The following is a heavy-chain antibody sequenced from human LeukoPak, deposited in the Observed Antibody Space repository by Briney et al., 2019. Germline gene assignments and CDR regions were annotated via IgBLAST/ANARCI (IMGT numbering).Heavy chain of an antibody. V-gene: IGHV3-9*01. D-gene: IGHD6-19*01. CDR3: AKGSLPEYSSGWLDY. J-gene: IGHJ4*02. CDR2: ISWNSGSI. CDR1: GFTFDDYA. Sequence: GGSLRLSCAASGFTFDDYAMHWVRQAPGKGLEWVSGISWNSGSIGYADPVKGRFTISRDNAKNSLYLQMNSLRAEDTALYYCAKGSLPEYSSGWLDYWGQGTLVTVSS.